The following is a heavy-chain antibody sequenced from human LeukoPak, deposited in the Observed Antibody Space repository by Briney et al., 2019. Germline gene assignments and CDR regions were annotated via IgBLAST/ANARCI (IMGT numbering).Heavy chain of an antibody. CDR2: IYYSGST. CDR1: GGSISSYY. J-gene: IGHJ4*02. Sequence: PSETLSLTCTVSGGSISSYYWSWIRQPPGKGLEWIGYIYYSGSTNYNPSLKSRVTISVDTSKNQFSLKPSSVTAADTAVYYCAGRSGYYTPTYFDYWGQGTLVTVSS. V-gene: IGHV4-59*01. CDR3: AGRSGYYTPTYFDY. D-gene: IGHD3-3*01.